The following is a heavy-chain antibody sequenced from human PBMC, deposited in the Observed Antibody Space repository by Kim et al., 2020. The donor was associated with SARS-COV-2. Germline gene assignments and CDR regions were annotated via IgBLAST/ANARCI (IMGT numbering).Heavy chain of an antibody. D-gene: IGHD1-7*01. CDR1: GFAFNVFG. Sequence: GGSLRLSCATSGFAFNVFGMHWVRQAPGKGLEWLAVIGHDGNFKYYADSVKGRFTISRDNFRNTLYLQMSSPRGDDTAVYYCVRDLNYGAHGYYWGQGTLVTVSS. J-gene: IGHJ4*02. V-gene: IGHV3-33*01. CDR2: IGHDGNFK. CDR3: VRDLNYGAHGYY.